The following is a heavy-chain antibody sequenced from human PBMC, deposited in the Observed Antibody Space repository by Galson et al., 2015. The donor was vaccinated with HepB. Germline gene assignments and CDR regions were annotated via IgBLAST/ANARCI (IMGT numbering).Heavy chain of an antibody. V-gene: IGHV3-23*01. CDR2: ITGSGGTT. CDR3: AKDLLDSSTFLDY. J-gene: IGHJ4*02. CDR1: GFTFSSYA. Sequence: SLRLSCAASGFTFSSYAMTWVRQAPGKGLEWVSAITGSGGTTYYADSVKGRFTISRDNSKNTLSLQMNSLRAEDTAIYYCAKDLLDSSTFLDYWGQGTLVTVSS. D-gene: IGHD6-13*01.